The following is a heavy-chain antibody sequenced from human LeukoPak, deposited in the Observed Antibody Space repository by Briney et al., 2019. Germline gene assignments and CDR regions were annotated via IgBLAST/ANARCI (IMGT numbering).Heavy chain of an antibody. J-gene: IGHJ4*02. CDR2: IYYSGST. CDR3: EGFGETIAD. CDR1: GGSISSSSYY. Sequence: SETLSLTCTVSGGSISSSSYYWGWIRQPPGKGLEWIGSIYYSGSTYYNPSLKSRVTISVDTSKNKFSLKLSSVIAADTAVYYCEGFGETIADWGQGTLVTVSS. D-gene: IGHD3-10*01. V-gene: IGHV4-39*07.